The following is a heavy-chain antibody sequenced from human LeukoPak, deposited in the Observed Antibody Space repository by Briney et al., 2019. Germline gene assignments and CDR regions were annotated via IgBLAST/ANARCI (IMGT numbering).Heavy chain of an antibody. V-gene: IGHV4-34*01. D-gene: IGHD2-2*01. CDR1: GGSFSGYY. CDR3: ARPFCSSTSCYDWDDY. Sequence: SETLSLTCAVYGGSFSGYYWSWIRQPPGEGLEWIGEINHSGSTNYNPSLKSRVTISVDTSKNQFSLKLSSVTAADTAVYYCARPFCSSTSCYDWDDYWGQGTLVTVSS. J-gene: IGHJ4*02. CDR2: INHSGST.